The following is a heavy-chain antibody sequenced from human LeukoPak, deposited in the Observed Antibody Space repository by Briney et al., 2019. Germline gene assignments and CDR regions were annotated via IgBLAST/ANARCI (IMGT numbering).Heavy chain of an antibody. D-gene: IGHD2-21*01. V-gene: IGHV1-2*02. CDR1: GYSFTDYY. Sequence: ASVKVSCKTSGYSFTDYYMHWVRQAPGQGLEWMGWINPNSGGTSSAQKFRGRVTMTRDTSITTVYMEVNWLTSDDTAIYYCARADRLHGGPYLIGPWGQGTLVTVSS. CDR3: ARADRLHGGPYLIGP. CDR2: INPNSGGT. J-gene: IGHJ5*02.